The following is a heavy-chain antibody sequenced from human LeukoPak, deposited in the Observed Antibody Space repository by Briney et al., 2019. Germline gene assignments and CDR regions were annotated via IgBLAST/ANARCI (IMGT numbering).Heavy chain of an antibody. V-gene: IGHV3-48*03. J-gene: IGHJ5*02. CDR3: ATTTVTTGP. CDR1: GFTFSSYE. D-gene: IGHD4-17*01. CDR2: ISSSGSTI. Sequence: GGSLRLSCAASGFTFSSYEMNWVRQAPGKGLEWVSYISSSGSTIYYADSVKGRFTISRDNAKNSLYLQMNSLRAEDTAVYYCATTTVTTGPWGQGTLVTVSS.